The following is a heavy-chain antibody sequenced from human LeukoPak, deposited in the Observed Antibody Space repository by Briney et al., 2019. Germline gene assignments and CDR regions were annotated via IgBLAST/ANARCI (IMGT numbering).Heavy chain of an antibody. J-gene: IGHJ4*02. Sequence: GGSLRLSCAASGFTFSSYGMSWVRQAPGKGLEWVSSISSSSSYIYYADSVKGRFTISRDNAKNSLYLQMNSLRAEDTAVYYCASQIAAAGTEPFDYWGQGTLVTVSS. CDR2: ISSSSSYI. CDR1: GFTFSSYG. V-gene: IGHV3-21*01. D-gene: IGHD6-13*01. CDR3: ASQIAAAGTEPFDY.